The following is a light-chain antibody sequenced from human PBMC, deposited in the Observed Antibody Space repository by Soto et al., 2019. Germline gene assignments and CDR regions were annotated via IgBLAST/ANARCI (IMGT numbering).Light chain of an antibody. V-gene: IGLV2-23*01. J-gene: IGLJ3*02. Sequence: QSALTQPASVSGSPGQSITIYCTGTSSDVGGYNLVSWYQHHPGKAPKVMIYEDSERPSGVSNRFSGSKSGNTASLTISGLQAEDEADYYCCSYAGPYTCVFGGGTKLTVL. CDR1: SSDVGGYNL. CDR2: EDS. CDR3: CSYAGPYTCV.